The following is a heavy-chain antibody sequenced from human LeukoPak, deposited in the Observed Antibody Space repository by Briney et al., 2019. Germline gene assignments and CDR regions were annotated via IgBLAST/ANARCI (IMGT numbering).Heavy chain of an antibody. CDR3: ARGLVQVYYYYMDV. CDR2: IYYSGST. Sequence: PSETLSLTCTVSGGSISSYYWSWIRQPPGKGLEWIGYIYYSGSTNYNPSLKSRVTISVDTSKNQFSLKLSSVTAADTAVYYCARGLVQVYYYYMDVWGKGTTATVSS. CDR1: GGSISSYY. J-gene: IGHJ6*03. D-gene: IGHD6-19*01. V-gene: IGHV4-59*01.